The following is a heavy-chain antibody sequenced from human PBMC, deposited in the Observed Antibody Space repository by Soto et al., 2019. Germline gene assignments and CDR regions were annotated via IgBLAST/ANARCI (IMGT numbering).Heavy chain of an antibody. CDR3: AAWAVPHAFDI. CDR2: IVVGSGNT. V-gene: IGHV1-58*01. D-gene: IGHD6-6*01. Sequence: QMQLVQSGPEVKKPGTSVKVSCKASGFTFTSSAVQWVRQARGQRLEWIGWIVVGSGNTNYAQKFQERVTITRDMSTSTAYMELSSLRSEDTAVYYCAAWAVPHAFDIWGQGTMVTVSS. CDR1: GFTFTSSA. J-gene: IGHJ3*02.